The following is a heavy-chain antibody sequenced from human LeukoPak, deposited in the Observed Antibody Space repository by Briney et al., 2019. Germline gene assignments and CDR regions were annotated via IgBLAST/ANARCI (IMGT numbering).Heavy chain of an antibody. D-gene: IGHD2-2*01. CDR2: ISHSGSI. Sequence: SRTLSLTCTVSGGSIPSGGNFWTWIRQHPGEGLEWIGYISHSGSIYYNPSLKSRVTISLNTYKNQCSQQLSSVTAADTAVYYCARYYCGSSFCPGVDYLGRGTLVTVSS. CDR3: ARYYCGSSFCPGVDY. J-gene: IGHJ4*02. V-gene: IGHV4-31*03. CDR1: GGSIPSGGNF.